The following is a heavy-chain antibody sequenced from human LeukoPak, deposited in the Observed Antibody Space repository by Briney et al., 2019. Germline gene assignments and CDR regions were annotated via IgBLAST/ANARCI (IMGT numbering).Heavy chain of an antibody. CDR3: AKDPTGRWYGDY. Sequence: PGGSLRLSCAASGFTFSSYAMTWVRQAPGKGLEWVSSINNGGDYTYYADSVKGRFTISRDNSKNTMYLQMNSLRAEDTAVYYCAKDPTGRWYGDYWGQGTLVTVSS. D-gene: IGHD4-23*01. CDR2: INNGGDYT. J-gene: IGHJ4*02. V-gene: IGHV3-23*01. CDR1: GFTFSSYA.